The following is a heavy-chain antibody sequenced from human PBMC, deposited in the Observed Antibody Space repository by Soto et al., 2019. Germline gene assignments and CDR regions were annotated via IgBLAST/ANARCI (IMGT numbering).Heavy chain of an antibody. Sequence: QVQLVESGGDVVQPGRSLRLSCAASGFTFSSYAMFWVRQAPGKGLEWVTVISDDGSNKHYADSVQGRFTISRDNSRSTLDSQMSRLRAEDTAVFYGASAGPVAAAGNYRFDPWGQGTRVTVSS. J-gene: IGHJ5*02. D-gene: IGHD6-13*01. V-gene: IGHV3-30-3*01. CDR1: GFTFSSYA. CDR3: ASAGPVAAAGNYRFDP. CDR2: ISDDGSNK.